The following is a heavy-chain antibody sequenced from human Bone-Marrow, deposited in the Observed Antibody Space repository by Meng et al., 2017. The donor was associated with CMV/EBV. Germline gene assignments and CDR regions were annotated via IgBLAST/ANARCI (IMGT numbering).Heavy chain of an antibody. D-gene: IGHD3-3*01. J-gene: IGHJ6*02. V-gene: IGHV3-33*01. CDR3: ARGGVWSGTLHMDV. Sequence: GESLKISCAASGFTFSSYGMHWVRQAPGKGLEWVAVIWYDGSNKYYADSVKGRFTISRDNAKNSLYLQMNSLRAEDTAVYYCARGGVWSGTLHMDVWGQGTTVTVSS. CDR1: GFTFSSYG. CDR2: IWYDGSNK.